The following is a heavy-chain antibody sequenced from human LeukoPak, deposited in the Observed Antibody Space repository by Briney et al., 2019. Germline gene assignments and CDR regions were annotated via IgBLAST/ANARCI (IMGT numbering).Heavy chain of an antibody. CDR3: ARLRSKPAGGYFDY. CDR1: GGSISGYY. V-gene: IGHV4-4*07. Sequence: SETLSLTCTVSGGSISGYYWSWIRQPAGKGLEWIGRIYTSGSTYYNPSLKSRVTISVDTSKNQFSLKLSSVTAADTAVYYCARLRSKPAGGYFDYWGQGTLVTVSS. CDR2: IYTSGST. D-gene: IGHD4-11*01. J-gene: IGHJ4*02.